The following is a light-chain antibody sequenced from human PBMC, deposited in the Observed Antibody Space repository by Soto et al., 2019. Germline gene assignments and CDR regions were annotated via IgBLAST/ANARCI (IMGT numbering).Light chain of an antibody. CDR3: QQLNTYPLS. CDR2: AAS. J-gene: IGKJ3*01. V-gene: IGKV1-9*01. Sequence: IQLTQSPSSLSASVGDRVTITCRASRGISSYLAWYQQKPGKAPKLLIYAASTLQSGVPSRFSGSGSGTDFTLTNNSLQPEDFATYYCQQLNTYPLSFGPGTKVHIK. CDR1: RGISSY.